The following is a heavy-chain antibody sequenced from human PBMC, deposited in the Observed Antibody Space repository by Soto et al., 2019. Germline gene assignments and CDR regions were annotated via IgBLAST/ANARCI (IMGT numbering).Heavy chain of an antibody. Sequence: SETLSLTCTVSGGSISSYYWSWIRQPPGKGLEWIGYIYYSGSTNYNPSLKSRVTISVDTSKNQFSLKLSSVTAADTAVYYCARAWGYYHATSGQQPPDAFDIWGQGTMVTVSS. D-gene: IGHD3-22*01. V-gene: IGHV4-59*01. CDR1: GGSISSYY. CDR3: ARAWGYYHATSGQQPPDAFDI. CDR2: IYYSGST. J-gene: IGHJ3*02.